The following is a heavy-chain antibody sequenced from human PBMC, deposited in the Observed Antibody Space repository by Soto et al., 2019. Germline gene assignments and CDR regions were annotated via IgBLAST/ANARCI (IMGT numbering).Heavy chain of an antibody. CDR1: GFTFSSYA. J-gene: IGHJ4*02. CDR2: ISGSGGST. D-gene: IGHD3-10*01. V-gene: IGHV3-23*01. CDR3: AKVGLENSGSGSYWD. Sequence: GGSLRLSCAASGFTFSSYAMSWARQAPGKGLEWVSAISGSGGSTYYADSVKGRFTISRDNSKNTLYLQMNSLRAEDTAVYYCAKVGLENSGSGSYWDWGQGTLVTVSS.